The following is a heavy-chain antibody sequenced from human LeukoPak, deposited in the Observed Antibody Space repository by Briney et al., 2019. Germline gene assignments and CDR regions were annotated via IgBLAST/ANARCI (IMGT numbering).Heavy chain of an antibody. Sequence: QPGASLRLSCAASGFTFSSYAMHWVRQAPGKGLEWVAVISYDGSNKYYADSVKGRFTISRDNSKNTLYLQMNSLRAEDTAVYYCARDGGEGLWFGELLDPWGQGTLVTVSS. D-gene: IGHD3-10*01. CDR2: ISYDGSNK. J-gene: IGHJ5*02. CDR3: ARDGGEGLWFGELLDP. CDR1: GFTFSSYA. V-gene: IGHV3-30*04.